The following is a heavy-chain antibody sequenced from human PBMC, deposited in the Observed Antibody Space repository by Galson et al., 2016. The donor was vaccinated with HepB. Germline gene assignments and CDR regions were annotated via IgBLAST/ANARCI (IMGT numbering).Heavy chain of an antibody. CDR2: IPYDGCNK. V-gene: IGHV3-30*18. D-gene: IGHD6-13*01. CDR1: GFTFSSYG. J-gene: IGHJ6*03. Sequence: SLRLSCAASGFTFSSYGMHWVRQAPGKGLEWVAVIPYDGCNKYYVDSVKGRFAISRDYSKNTLYLQMNSLRAEDTAVYYCAERSIAAAGPHYYYMDVWGQGTTVTVAS. CDR3: AERSIAAAGPHYYYMDV.